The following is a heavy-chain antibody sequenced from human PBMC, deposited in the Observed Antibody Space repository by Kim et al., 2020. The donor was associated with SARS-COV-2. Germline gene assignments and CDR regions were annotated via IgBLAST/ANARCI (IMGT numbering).Heavy chain of an antibody. D-gene: IGHD2-15*01. Sequence: SETLSLTCTVSGGSISSGGYYWSWIRQHPGKGLEWIGYIYYSGSTYYNPSLKSRVTISVDTSKNQFSLKLSSVTAADTAVYYCARGVVVAATRGPHFFDYWGQGTLVTVSS. CDR1: GGSISSGGYY. CDR2: IYYSGST. V-gene: IGHV4-31*03. J-gene: IGHJ4*02. CDR3: ARGVVVAATRGPHFFDY.